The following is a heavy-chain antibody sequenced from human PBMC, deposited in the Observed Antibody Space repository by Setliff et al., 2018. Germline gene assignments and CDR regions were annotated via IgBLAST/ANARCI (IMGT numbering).Heavy chain of an antibody. J-gene: IGHJ3*02. Sequence: GGSLRLSCVASGFTFNNYAMSWVRQAPGKGLEWVSAISGSGGSTYYADSVKGRFTISRDNSKNTLYLQMNSLRAEDTAVYYCAKDRQIRNYYDSSGYDAFDIWGQGTMVTVSS. CDR2: ISGSGGST. D-gene: IGHD3-22*01. CDR1: GFTFNNYA. CDR3: AKDRQIRNYYDSSGYDAFDI. V-gene: IGHV3-23*01.